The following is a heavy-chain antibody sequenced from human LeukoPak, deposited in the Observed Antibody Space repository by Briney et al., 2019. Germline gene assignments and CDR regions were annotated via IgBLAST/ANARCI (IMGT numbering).Heavy chain of an antibody. V-gene: IGHV1-18*01. J-gene: IGHJ4*02. CDR1: GYTFTSYG. Sequence: ASVTVSCKASGYTFTSYGISWVRQAPGQGLEWMGWISAYNGNTNYAQKLQGRVTMTTDTSTSTAYVELRSLRSDDTAVYYCARTWLGYYFDYWGQGTLVTVSS. D-gene: IGHD6-19*01. CDR2: ISAYNGNT. CDR3: ARTWLGYYFDY.